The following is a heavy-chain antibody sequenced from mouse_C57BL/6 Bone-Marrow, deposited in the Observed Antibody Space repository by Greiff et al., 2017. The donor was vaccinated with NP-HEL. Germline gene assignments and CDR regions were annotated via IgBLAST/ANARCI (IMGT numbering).Heavy chain of an antibody. Sequence: VHLVESDAELVKPGASVKISCKVSGYTFTDHTIHWMKQRPEQGLEWIGYIYPRDGSTKYNEKFKGKATLTADKSSSTAYMQLNSLTSEDSAVYFCARGDYDGGCYFDYWGQGTTLTVSS. CDR1: GYTFTDHT. D-gene: IGHD2-4*01. V-gene: IGHV1-78*01. CDR2: IYPRDGST. J-gene: IGHJ2*01. CDR3: ARGDYDGGCYFDY.